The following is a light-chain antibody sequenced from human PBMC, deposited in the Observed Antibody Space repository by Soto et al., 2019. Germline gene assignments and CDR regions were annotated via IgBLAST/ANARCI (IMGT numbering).Light chain of an antibody. J-gene: IGKJ1*01. CDR3: QQYNNWPPGT. V-gene: IGKV3-15*01. CDR1: QSVNSN. Sequence: EIILTQSPATLSVSPGERATLSCRASQSVNSNLAWYQQQPGHAPRLLIYRASTRATGIPARFSGSGSGTEFTLTISSLQSEDFVIYYCQQYNNWPPGTFGQGTKVEIK. CDR2: RAS.